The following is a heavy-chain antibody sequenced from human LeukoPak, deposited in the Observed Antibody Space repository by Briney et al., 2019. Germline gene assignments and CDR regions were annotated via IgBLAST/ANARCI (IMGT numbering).Heavy chain of an antibody. CDR3: ARESSYYYGSGSYNH. CDR1: GFTVSSNY. CDR2: IYSGGST. Sequence: GGSLRLSCAASGFTVSSNYMSWVRQAPGKGLEWVSVIYSGGSTYYADSVKGRFTISRDNSKDTLYLQMNSLRAEDTAVYYCARESSYYYGSGSYNHWGQGTLVTVSS. V-gene: IGHV3-66*01. D-gene: IGHD3-10*01. J-gene: IGHJ5*02.